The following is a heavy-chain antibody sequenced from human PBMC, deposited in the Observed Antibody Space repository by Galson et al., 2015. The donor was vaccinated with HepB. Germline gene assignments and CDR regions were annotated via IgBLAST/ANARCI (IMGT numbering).Heavy chain of an antibody. CDR3: ARDRLFTFDD. J-gene: IGHJ4*02. CDR2: IKSDGSST. CDR1: GFAFNNYW. V-gene: IGHV3-74*01. Sequence: SLRLSCAASGFAFNNYWMYWVRQVPGKGLVWVSLIKSDGSSTNYADSVKGRFTISRDNAKNTLYLQMNSLRAEDTAVYYCARDRLFTFDDWGQGTLVTVSS. D-gene: IGHD3-10*02.